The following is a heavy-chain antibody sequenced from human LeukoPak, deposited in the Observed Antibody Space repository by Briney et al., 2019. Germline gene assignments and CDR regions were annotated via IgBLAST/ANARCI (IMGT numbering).Heavy chain of an antibody. CDR3: ARDGYDLNTPMVSTIFDY. CDR2: ISYDGINK. J-gene: IGHJ4*02. CDR1: GFTFSSYA. V-gene: IGHV3-30-3*01. D-gene: IGHD5-18*01. Sequence: GGSLRLSCAAPGFTFSSYAMHWVRQAPAKGLEWVAVISYDGINKYCVDSVKGRFTISRDNSKNTLYLQMNSLRAEDTAVYYCARDGYDLNTPMVSTIFDYWGQGTMVTVSS.